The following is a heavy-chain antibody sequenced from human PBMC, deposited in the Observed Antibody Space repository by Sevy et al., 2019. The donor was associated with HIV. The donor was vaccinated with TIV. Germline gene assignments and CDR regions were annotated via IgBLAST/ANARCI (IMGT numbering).Heavy chain of an antibody. V-gene: IGHV6-1*01. CDR2: TYYRSKWYN. CDR3: AREGGSYINSTSCYRGGLFAAAVDY. CDR1: GDSVSSNSAA. D-gene: IGHD2-2*02. J-gene: IGHJ4*02. Sequence: SQTLSLTCAISGDSVSSNSAAWNWIRQSPSRGLEWLGRTYYRSKWYNDYAVSLKSRITINPDTSKNHFSLQLNSVTPEDTAVYYCAREGGSYINSTSCYRGGLFAAAVDYWGQGTLVTVSS.